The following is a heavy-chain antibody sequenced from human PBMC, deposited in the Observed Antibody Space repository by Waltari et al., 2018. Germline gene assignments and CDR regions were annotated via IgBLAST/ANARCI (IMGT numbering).Heavy chain of an antibody. D-gene: IGHD3-10*01. CDR2: IYYSGIT. CDR1: GGSISSGGYY. CDR3: ARDGEGVYYFDY. J-gene: IGHJ4*02. V-gene: IGHV4-31*03. Sequence: QVQLQESGPGLVKPSQTLSLTCTVSGGSISSGGYYWSWIRQHPGKGLEWIGYIYYSGITYYNPSLKSRVTISVDTSKNQFSLKLSSVTAADTAVYYCARDGEGVYYFDYWGQGTLVTVSS.